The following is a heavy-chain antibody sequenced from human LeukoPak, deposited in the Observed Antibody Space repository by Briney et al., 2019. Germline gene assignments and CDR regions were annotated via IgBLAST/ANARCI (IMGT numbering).Heavy chain of an antibody. CDR3: ARDDFGHSGYDPPKSYYFDY. Sequence: GASVNVSCKASGYTFTSYGISWVRQAPGQGREWMGWISAYNCNTNYAQKLQGRVTMTTDTSTSTAYMELRSLTSDDTAVYYCARDDFGHSGYDPPKSYYFDYWGQGTLVTVSS. D-gene: IGHD5-12*01. CDR2: ISAYNCNT. J-gene: IGHJ4*02. CDR1: GYTFTSYG. V-gene: IGHV1-18*01.